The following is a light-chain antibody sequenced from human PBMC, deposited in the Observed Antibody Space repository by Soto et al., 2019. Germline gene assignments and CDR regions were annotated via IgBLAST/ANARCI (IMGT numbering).Light chain of an antibody. V-gene: IGKV3-20*01. CDR2: GAS. CDR1: QSVSSSN. J-gene: IGKJ1*01. CDR3: QQYGSTPRT. Sequence: EIVLTQSPGTLSLSPGERATLSCRASQSVSSSNLAWYQQKPGQAPRLLIYGASSRATGIPDRFSGSGSATDFTLTISRLESEDFAVYYCQQYGSTPRTFGQGTKVEIK.